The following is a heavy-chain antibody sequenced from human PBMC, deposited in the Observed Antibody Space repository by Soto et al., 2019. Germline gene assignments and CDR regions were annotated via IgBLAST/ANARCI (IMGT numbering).Heavy chain of an antibody. D-gene: IGHD3-10*01. CDR3: ARDRNTMVRGVFDY. Sequence: EASVKVSCKASGGTFSSYAISWVRQAPGQGLEWMGGIIPIFGTANYAQKFQGRVTITADKSTSTAYMELSSLRSEDTAVYYCARDRNTMVRGVFDYWGQGTLVTVSS. CDR2: IIPIFGTA. V-gene: IGHV1-69*06. J-gene: IGHJ4*02. CDR1: GGTFSSYA.